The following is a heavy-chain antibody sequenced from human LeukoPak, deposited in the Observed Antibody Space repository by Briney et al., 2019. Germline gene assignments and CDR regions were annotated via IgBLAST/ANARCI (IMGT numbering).Heavy chain of an antibody. CDR1: GFTVSSNY. V-gene: IGHV3-53*01. J-gene: IGHJ3*02. CDR2: IYSGGST. D-gene: IGHD5-18*01. CDR3: ARGGTDAAIGSDAFDI. Sequence: PGGSLRLSCAASGFTVSSNYMSWVRQAPGKGLEWVSVIYSGGSTYYADSVKGRFTISRDNSKNTLYLQMNSLRAEDTAVYYCARGGTDAAIGSDAFDIWGQGTMVTVSS.